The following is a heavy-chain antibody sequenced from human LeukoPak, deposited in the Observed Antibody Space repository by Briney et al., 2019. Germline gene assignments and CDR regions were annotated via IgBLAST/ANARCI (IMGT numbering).Heavy chain of an antibody. CDR1: GGSISSYY. J-gene: IGHJ4*02. CDR2: IYTSGST. D-gene: IGHD2-15*01. CDR3: ARQRVSEIYYFDY. Sequence: PSETLSLTCTVSGGSISSYYWSWIRQPPGKGLEWIGRIYTSGSTNYNPSLQSRVTISVDTSKNQFSLKLTSVTAADTAVYYCARQRVSEIYYFDYWGQGTLVTVSS. V-gene: IGHV4-59*08.